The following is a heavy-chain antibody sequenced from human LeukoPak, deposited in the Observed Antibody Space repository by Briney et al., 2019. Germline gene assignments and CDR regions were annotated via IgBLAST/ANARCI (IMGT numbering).Heavy chain of an antibody. Sequence: ASVKVPCKASGYTFTGYYMHWVRQAPGQGLEWMGWINPNSGGTNYAQKFRGRVTMTRDTSISTAYMELSRLRSDDTAVYYCAGGDYYDSSGHADYWGQGTLVTVSS. D-gene: IGHD3-22*01. CDR2: INPNSGGT. CDR3: AGGDYYDSSGHADY. J-gene: IGHJ4*02. CDR1: GYTFTGYY. V-gene: IGHV1-2*02.